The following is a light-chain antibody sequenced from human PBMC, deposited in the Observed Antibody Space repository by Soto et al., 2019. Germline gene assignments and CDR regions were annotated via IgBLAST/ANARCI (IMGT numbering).Light chain of an antibody. V-gene: IGLV2-14*01. J-gene: IGLJ1*01. CDR3: SSYTTSISYV. Sequence: QSVLTQPASVSGSPGQSITISCTGTISDVGGYNTVSWYQQHPGKVPKLMIHDVSDRPSWVSDRFSGSKSGNTASLTISGLQAEDEADYYCSSYTTSISYVFGSETKVTVL. CDR1: ISDVGGYNT. CDR2: DVS.